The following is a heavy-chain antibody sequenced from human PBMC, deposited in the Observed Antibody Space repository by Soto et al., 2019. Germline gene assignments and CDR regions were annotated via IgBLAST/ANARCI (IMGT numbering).Heavy chain of an antibody. Sequence: QVQLVESGGGVVQPGRSLRLSCAASGFTFSSYGMHWVRQAPGKGLEWVAVIWYDGSNKYYADSVKGRFTISRDNSQNTLYLQMNSLGAEDTAVYYCARERTYYDFWSGYPYYYGMDVWGQGTTVTVSS. J-gene: IGHJ6*02. V-gene: IGHV3-33*01. CDR3: ARERTYYDFWSGYPYYYGMDV. CDR1: GFTFSSYG. CDR2: IWYDGSNK. D-gene: IGHD3-3*01.